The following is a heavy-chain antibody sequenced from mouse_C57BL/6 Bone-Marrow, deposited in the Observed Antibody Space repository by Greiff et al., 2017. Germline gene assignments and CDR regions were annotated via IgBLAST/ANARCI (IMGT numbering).Heavy chain of an antibody. CDR1: GYTFTDYY. D-gene: IGHD1-1*01. CDR3: ARGHYYGSSGYFDY. Sequence: EVKLQQSGPELVKPGASVKISCKASGYTFTDYYMNWVKQSHGKSLEWIGDINPNNGGTSYNQKFKGKATLTVDKSSSTAYMELRSLTSEDSAVYYCARGHYYGSSGYFDYWGQGTTLTVSS. CDR2: INPNNGGT. V-gene: IGHV1-26*01. J-gene: IGHJ2*01.